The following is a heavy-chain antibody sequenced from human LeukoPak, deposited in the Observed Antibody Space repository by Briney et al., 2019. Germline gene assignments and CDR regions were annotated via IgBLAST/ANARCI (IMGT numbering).Heavy chain of an antibody. CDR2: ISGSGGTT. CDR1: GFTFSSYA. V-gene: IGHV3-23*01. Sequence: GGSLRLSCAASGFTFSSYAMSWVRQAPGKGLEWVSAISGSGGTTYYADSVKGRFTISRDNSKNTLYLQMNGPRAEDTAVYYCAHIVLVPAAPLDFDYWGQGTLVTVSS. D-gene: IGHD2-2*01. CDR3: AHIVLVPAAPLDFDY. J-gene: IGHJ4*02.